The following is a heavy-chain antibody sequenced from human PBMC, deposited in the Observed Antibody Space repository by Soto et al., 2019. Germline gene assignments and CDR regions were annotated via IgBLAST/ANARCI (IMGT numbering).Heavy chain of an antibody. CDR3: ARDVNSMVRGVKENWFDP. CDR1: GGSISSGDYY. D-gene: IGHD3-10*01. J-gene: IGHJ5*02. V-gene: IGHV4-31*03. Sequence: QVQLQESGPGLVKPSQTLSLTCTVSGGSISSGDYYWSWIRQHPGKGLEWIGHIYYSGRTYYNPSLKSRVNISEDTSKNQFSLKLSSVTAADTAVYYCARDVNSMVRGVKENWFDPWGQGILVTVSS. CDR2: IYYSGRT.